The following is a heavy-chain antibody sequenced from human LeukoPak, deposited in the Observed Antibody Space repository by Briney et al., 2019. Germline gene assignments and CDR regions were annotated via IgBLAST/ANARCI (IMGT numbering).Heavy chain of an antibody. Sequence: GGSLRLSCAASGFTFSSYAVHWVRQAPGKGLEYVSAISSNGGSTYYANSVKGRFTISRDNSKNTLYLQMGSLRAEDMAVYYCARADGYSYGYADYYYGMDVWGQGTAVTVSS. V-gene: IGHV3-64*01. CDR2: ISSNGGST. D-gene: IGHD5-18*01. CDR3: ARADGYSYGYADYYYGMDV. J-gene: IGHJ6*02. CDR1: GFTFSSYA.